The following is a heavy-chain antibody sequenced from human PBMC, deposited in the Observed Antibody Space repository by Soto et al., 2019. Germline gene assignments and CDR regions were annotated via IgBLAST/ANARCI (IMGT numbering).Heavy chain of an antibody. D-gene: IGHD2-15*01. V-gene: IGHV3-30-3*01. CDR1: GFTLSNYI. Sequence: QVQMVESGGGVVQPGRSLRLSCAASGFTLSNYIMHWVRQAPGKGLEGVAVTSYDGSNKNYADSVKGRFTIYRDHSKNTLYLQMNSLRAEDTAVYSCARGDNYYGMDVWGQGTTVIVSS. CDR2: TSYDGSNK. CDR3: ARGDNYYGMDV. J-gene: IGHJ6*02.